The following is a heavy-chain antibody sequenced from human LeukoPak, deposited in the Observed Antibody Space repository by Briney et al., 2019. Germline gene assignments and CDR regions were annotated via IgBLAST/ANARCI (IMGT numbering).Heavy chain of an antibody. CDR2: INPNSGGT. CDR1: GYTFTGYY. D-gene: IGHD6-13*01. Sequence: GASVKVSCKASGYTFTGYYMHWVRQAPGQGLEWMGWINPNSGGTNYAQKFQGWVTMSRDTSISAVYMELNRLTTDDTAVYFCARGVATTGAKFFDYWGQGTLVTVSS. J-gene: IGHJ4*02. V-gene: IGHV1-2*04. CDR3: ARGVATTGAKFFDY.